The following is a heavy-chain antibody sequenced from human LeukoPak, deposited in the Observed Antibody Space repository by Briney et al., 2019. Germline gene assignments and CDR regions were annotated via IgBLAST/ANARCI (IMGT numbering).Heavy chain of an antibody. J-gene: IGHJ5*02. V-gene: IGHV1-2*02. CDR3: ARVGYCSSTSCYGWFDP. CDR1: GYTFTGYY. D-gene: IGHD2-2*01. CDR2: INPDSGGT. Sequence: ASVKVSCKASGYTFTGYYMHWVRQAPGQGLEWMGWINPDSGGTNYAQKFQGRVTMTRDTSISTAYMELSRLRSDDTAVYYCARVGYCSSTSCYGWFDPWGQGTLVTVYS.